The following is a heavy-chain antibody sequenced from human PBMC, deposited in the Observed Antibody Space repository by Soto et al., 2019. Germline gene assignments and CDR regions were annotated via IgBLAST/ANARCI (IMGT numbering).Heavy chain of an antibody. CDR2: IIPIFGTA. D-gene: IGHD3-10*01. CDR3: ARVGVKTQFSGDGMDV. CDR1: GGTFSSYA. Sequence: QVQLVQSGAEVKKPGSSVKVSCKASGGTFSSYAISWVRQAPGQGLEWMGGIIPIFGTANYAQKFQGRVTITADESTSTAYMELSGMRSEDTAVYYCARVGVKTQFSGDGMDVWGQGTTVTVSS. V-gene: IGHV1-69*12. J-gene: IGHJ6*02.